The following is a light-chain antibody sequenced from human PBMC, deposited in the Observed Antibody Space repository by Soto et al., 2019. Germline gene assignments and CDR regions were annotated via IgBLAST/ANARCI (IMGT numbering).Light chain of an antibody. J-gene: IGKJ2*01. V-gene: IGKV2-28*01. CDR3: MQALQTPYT. CDR2: LGF. CDR1: QRLLHSNGNIF. Sequence: VMTQSPPSLTVTPGEPASISCSSSQRLLHSNGNIFLDWYLQKPGQSPQLLIYLGFNRASGVPDRVSGSRAGTDFTLKISRVEAEDAGIYYCMQALQTPYTFGQGTKLEIK.